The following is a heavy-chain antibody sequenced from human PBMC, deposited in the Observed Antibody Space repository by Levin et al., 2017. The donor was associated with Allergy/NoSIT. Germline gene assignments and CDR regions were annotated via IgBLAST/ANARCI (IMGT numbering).Heavy chain of an antibody. Sequence: ASVKVSCEASGFTFISYNMHWVRQAPGKGLEWISYITSNSKTIYYADSVKGRFTISRDNAKNSLYLQMTSLRVEDSAVYYCAREQKIRYFDGGPGTELGYWGQGTLVTVSS. V-gene: IGHV3-48*01. CDR3: AREQKIRYFDGGPGTELGY. D-gene: IGHD3-9*01. CDR1: GFTFISYN. CDR2: ITSNSKTI. J-gene: IGHJ4*02.